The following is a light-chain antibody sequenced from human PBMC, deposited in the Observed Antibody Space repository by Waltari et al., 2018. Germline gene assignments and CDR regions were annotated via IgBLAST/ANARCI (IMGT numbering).Light chain of an antibody. Sequence: DIQMTQSPSSLSASVGDRVPIPCRASQDITSWLAWYQQKPGKAPKLLIYKASSLQSGVPSRFSGSGSGTDFTLTISSLQPEDFATYYCQQYNSAPRTFGQGTKVEIK. V-gene: IGKV1-12*01. J-gene: IGKJ1*01. CDR3: QQYNSAPRT. CDR2: KAS. CDR1: QDITSW.